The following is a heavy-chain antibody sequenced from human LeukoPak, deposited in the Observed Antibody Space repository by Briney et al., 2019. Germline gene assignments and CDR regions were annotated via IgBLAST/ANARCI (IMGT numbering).Heavy chain of an antibody. CDR3: ARGGSSGYSSSWYSTPRFDY. Sequence: KSGGSLRLSCAASGFTFSDYYMSWIRQAPGKGLEWVSYISSSGSTIYYADSVKGRFTISRDNAKNSLYLQMNSLRAEDTAVYYCARGGSSGYSSSWYSTPRFDYWGQGTLVTVSP. CDR1: GFTFSDYY. V-gene: IGHV3-11*01. J-gene: IGHJ4*02. CDR2: ISSSGSTI. D-gene: IGHD6-13*01.